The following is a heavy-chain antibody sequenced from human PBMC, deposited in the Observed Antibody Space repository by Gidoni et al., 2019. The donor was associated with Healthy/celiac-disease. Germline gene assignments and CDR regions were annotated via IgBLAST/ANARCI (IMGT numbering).Heavy chain of an antibody. D-gene: IGHD3-22*01. J-gene: IGHJ4*02. V-gene: IGHV3-66*01. Sequence: EVQLVESGGGLVQPGGSMRLSCAASGFTVSSNYMSWVRQAPGKGLELVSGIYSGGSTYYADSVKGRFTISRDNSKNTLYLQMNSLRAEDTAVYYCASGYYDSSGYHGDGWGQGTLVTVSS. CDR1: GFTVSSNY. CDR3: ASGYYDSSGYHGDG. CDR2: IYSGGST.